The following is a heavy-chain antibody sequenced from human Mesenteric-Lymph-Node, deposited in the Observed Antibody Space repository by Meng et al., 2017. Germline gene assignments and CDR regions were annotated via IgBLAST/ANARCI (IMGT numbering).Heavy chain of an antibody. CDR2: ITPYNGDT. CDR1: GYSFINSG. Sequence: ASVKVSCKTSGYSFINSGISWVRQAPGQGLEWMGWITPYNGDTHYSQNFQGRLTMTSDTSTSTAYMELGSLGSDDTAVYYCARSWFGDIDYWGQGTLVTVSS. V-gene: IGHV1-18*01. J-gene: IGHJ4*02. CDR3: ARSWFGDIDY. D-gene: IGHD3-10*01.